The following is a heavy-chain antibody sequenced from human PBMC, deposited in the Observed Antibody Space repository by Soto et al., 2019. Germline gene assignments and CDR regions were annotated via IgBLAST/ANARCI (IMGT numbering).Heavy chain of an antibody. Sequence: VASVKVSCKASGYPFTSFFIHWVRQAPGQGLEWVGVINPRGGSANYAQKLQGRLTLTRDTSSTTVYLDLSSLKSEDTALYFCVRAPYSFDIWGQGTLVTVSS. J-gene: IGHJ4*02. V-gene: IGHV1-46*01. CDR3: VRAPYSFDI. CDR1: GYPFTSFF. CDR2: INPRGGSA.